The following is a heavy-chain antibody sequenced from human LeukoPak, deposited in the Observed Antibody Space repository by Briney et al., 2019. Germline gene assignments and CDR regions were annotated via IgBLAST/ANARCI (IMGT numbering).Heavy chain of an antibody. CDR3: ARDWDTMVRGVIKTNWFDP. D-gene: IGHD3-10*01. J-gene: IGHJ5*02. Sequence: ASVKVSCKASGYTFTSYYMHWVRQAPGQGLEWVGIINPSGGSTSYAQKFQGRVTMTRDMSTSTVYMELSSLRSEDTAVYYCARDWDTMVRGVIKTNWFDPWGQGTLVTVSS. CDR2: INPSGGST. CDR1: GYTFTSYY. V-gene: IGHV1-46*01.